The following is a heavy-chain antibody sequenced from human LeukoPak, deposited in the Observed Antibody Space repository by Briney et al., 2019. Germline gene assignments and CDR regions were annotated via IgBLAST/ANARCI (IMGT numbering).Heavy chain of an antibody. CDR1: GFTFSSYS. D-gene: IGHD2-15*01. V-gene: IGHV3-48*01. CDR3: ARGYDCSGGSCYSFDY. CDR2: ISSSSSTI. Sequence: PGGSLRLSCAASGFTFSSYSMNWVRQAPGKGLEWVSYISSSSSTIYYADSVKGRFTISRDNAKNSLYLQMNSLRAEDTAVYYCARGYDCSGGSCYSFDYWGQGTLVTVSS. J-gene: IGHJ4*02.